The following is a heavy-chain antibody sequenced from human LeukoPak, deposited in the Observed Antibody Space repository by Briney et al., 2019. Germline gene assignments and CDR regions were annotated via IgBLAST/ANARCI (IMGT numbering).Heavy chain of an antibody. J-gene: IGHJ3*02. D-gene: IGHD3-16*02. V-gene: IGHV3-30*18. CDR1: GFTFSSYG. CDR3: AKDRSVHYAFDI. CDR2: ISYDGSNK. Sequence: GRSLRLSCAASGFTFSSYGMHWVRQAPGKGLEWVAVISYDGSNKYYADSVKGRFTISRDNSKNTLYLQMNSLRAEDTAVYYCAKDRSVHYAFDIWGQGTMVTVSS.